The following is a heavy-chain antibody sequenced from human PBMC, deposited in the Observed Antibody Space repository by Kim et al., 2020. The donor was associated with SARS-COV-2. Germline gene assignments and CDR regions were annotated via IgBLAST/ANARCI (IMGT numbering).Heavy chain of an antibody. D-gene: IGHD3-10*01. J-gene: IGHJ6*02. CDR3: ARGGVRGVGAYYGMDV. V-gene: IGHV4-4*02. Sequence: LKSRVTKSVDKSKNQFSLKLSSGTAADTAVYYCARGGVRGVGAYYGMDVWGQGTTVTVSS.